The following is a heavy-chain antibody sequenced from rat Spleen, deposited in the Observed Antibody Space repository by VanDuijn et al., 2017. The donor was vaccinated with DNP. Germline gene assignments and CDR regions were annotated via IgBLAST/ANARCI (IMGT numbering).Heavy chain of an antibody. J-gene: IGHJ1*01. V-gene: IGHV5-22*01. Sequence: EVQLVESGGDLVQPGRSLKLFCAASGFTFSDYYMAWFRQAPRKGLEWVAYIRYDGGYTKYGDSVKGRFTISRDNAENTLYLQMNSLRSENTATYYCANFDFWGPGTMVTVSS. CDR1: GFTFSDYY. CDR2: IRYDGGYT. CDR3: ANFDF.